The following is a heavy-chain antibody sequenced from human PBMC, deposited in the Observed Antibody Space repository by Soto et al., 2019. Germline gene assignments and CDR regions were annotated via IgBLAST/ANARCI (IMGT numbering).Heavy chain of an antibody. CDR1: GFTFSSYW. J-gene: IGHJ4*02. CDR2: INSDGSST. D-gene: IGHD6-19*01. Sequence: EVQLVESGGGLVQPGGSLRLSCAASGFTFSSYWMHWVRQAPGKGLVWVSRINSDGSSTSYADSVKGRFTISRDNAKTTLYRQMNSLRAEDTAVYYCARRRGSSGWKTNFDYWGQGTLVTVSS. CDR3: ARRRGSSGWKTNFDY. V-gene: IGHV3-74*01.